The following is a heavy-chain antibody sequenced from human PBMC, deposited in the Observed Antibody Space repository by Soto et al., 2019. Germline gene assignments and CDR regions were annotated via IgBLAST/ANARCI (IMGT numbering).Heavy chain of an antibody. Sequence: GESLKISCNGSGYSFTIYWIGWVLQMPGKGLEWMGIIYPGDSDTRYSPSFQGQVTISADKSISTAYLQWSSLKASDTAMYYCASSFFSFGPFDPWGQGTLVTVSS. CDR3: ASSFFSFGPFDP. CDR2: IYPGDSDT. D-gene: IGHD2-2*01. V-gene: IGHV5-51*01. J-gene: IGHJ5*02. CDR1: GYSFTIYW.